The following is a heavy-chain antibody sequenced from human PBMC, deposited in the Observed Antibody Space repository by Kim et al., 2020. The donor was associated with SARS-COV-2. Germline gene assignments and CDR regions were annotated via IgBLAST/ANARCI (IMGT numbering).Heavy chain of an antibody. D-gene: IGHD3-10*01. CDR3: ARALPYGSGSYYFDY. Sequence: PSLKSRVTISVDTSKNQFSLKLSSVTAADTAVYYCARALPYGSGSYYFDYWGQGTLVTVSS. V-gene: IGHV4-31*02. J-gene: IGHJ4*02.